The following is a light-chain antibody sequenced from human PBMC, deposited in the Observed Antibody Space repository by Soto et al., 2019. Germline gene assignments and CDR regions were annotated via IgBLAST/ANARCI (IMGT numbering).Light chain of an antibody. J-gene: IGKJ5*01. CDR3: QQRSSWQIT. Sequence: EIVLTQSPATLSLSPGERATLSCRASQSVSSFLAWYQQKSGQAPRLLIYDASNRATGIPARFSGSGSGTDFTLTISSLETEDFAVYYCQQRSSWQITFGQGTRLEIK. CDR1: QSVSSF. V-gene: IGKV3-11*01. CDR2: DAS.